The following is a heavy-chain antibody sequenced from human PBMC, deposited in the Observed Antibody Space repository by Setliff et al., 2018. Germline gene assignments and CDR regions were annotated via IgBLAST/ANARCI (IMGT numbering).Heavy chain of an antibody. CDR1: GFTFSSYA. CDR3: ARTTGYRLEGDFDY. D-gene: IGHD3-16*01. Sequence: GGSLRLSCAASGFTFSSYAMHWVRQAPGKGLEWVAVISYDGSNKYYADSVKGRFTISRDNAKNSLYLQMTSLRAEDTAIYYCARTTGYRLEGDFDYWGQGTLVTVSS. J-gene: IGHJ4*02. CDR2: ISYDGSNK. V-gene: IGHV3-30-3*01.